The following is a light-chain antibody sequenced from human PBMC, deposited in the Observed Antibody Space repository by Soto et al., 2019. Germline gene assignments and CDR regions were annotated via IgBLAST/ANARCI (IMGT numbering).Light chain of an antibody. CDR3: QQYGSSPTT. CDR1: QSISSN. Sequence: EIVMTQSPATLSVSPGERATLSCRASQSISSNLAWYQQKPGQAPRLLIFGASIRDTGIPDRFSGSGSGTDFTLTISRLEPEDFAVYHCQQYGSSPTTFDQGTKVDIK. J-gene: IGKJ1*01. V-gene: IGKV3-20*01. CDR2: GAS.